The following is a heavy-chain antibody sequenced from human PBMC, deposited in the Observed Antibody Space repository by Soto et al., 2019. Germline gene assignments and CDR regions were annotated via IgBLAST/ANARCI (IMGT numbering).Heavy chain of an antibody. J-gene: IGHJ3*02. CDR2: IYSGGST. Sequence: GGSLRLSCAASGFTVGGNYMSWVRQAPGKGLEWVSVIYSGGSTYYADSVKGRFTISRDNSKNTLYLQMNSLRAEDTAVYYCAKDAGSGYRIFDAFDIWGQGTMVTVSS. CDR3: AKDAGSGYRIFDAFDI. V-gene: IGHV3-66*01. D-gene: IGHD3-16*02. CDR1: GFTVGGNY.